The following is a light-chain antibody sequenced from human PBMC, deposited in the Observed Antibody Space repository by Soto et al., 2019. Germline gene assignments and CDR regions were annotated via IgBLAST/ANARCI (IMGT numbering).Light chain of an antibody. CDR3: QQYNNWPPGT. Sequence: EIVMTQSPATLSVSPGERATLSCRASQSVSSNLAWYQQKPGQAPRLLIYGASTRATGIPARFSGSGSGTEFTITISSLQSEDFAVYYCQQYNNWPPGTFGQGNKLEIK. CDR1: QSVSSN. J-gene: IGKJ2*02. CDR2: GAS. V-gene: IGKV3-15*01.